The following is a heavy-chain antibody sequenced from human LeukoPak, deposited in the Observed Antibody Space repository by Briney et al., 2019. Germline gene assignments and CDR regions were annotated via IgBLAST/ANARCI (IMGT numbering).Heavy chain of an antibody. J-gene: IGHJ6*02. CDR1: GFTFSRYW. Sequence: GGSLRLSCAASGFTFSRYWMHWLRHAPGKGLVWVSRISTDGSSTSYADSVKGRFTISRDNGKNTLYLQMNSLRAEDTAVYYCASYLTSIPSGMDVWGQGTTVIVSS. CDR3: ASYLTSIPSGMDV. D-gene: IGHD2/OR15-2a*01. CDR2: ISTDGSST. V-gene: IGHV3-74*01.